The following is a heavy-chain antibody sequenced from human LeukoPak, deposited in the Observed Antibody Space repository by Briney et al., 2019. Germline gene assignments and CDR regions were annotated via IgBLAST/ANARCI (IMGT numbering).Heavy chain of an antibody. CDR1: GFTFSSYS. CDR2: ISSSSSYI. CDR3: ARDLYSNYIHYYYYMDV. D-gene: IGHD4-11*01. Sequence: GGSLRLSRAASGFTFSSYSMNWVRQAPGKGLEWVSSISSSSSYIYYADSVKGRFTISRDNAKNSLYLQMNSLRAEDTAVYYCARDLYSNYIHYYYYMDVWGKGTTVTVSS. J-gene: IGHJ6*03. V-gene: IGHV3-21*01.